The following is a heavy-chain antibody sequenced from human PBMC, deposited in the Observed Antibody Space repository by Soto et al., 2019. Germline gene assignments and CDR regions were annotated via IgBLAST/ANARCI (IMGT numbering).Heavy chain of an antibody. Sequence: PGGSLRLSCEASGFTLRNYAMTWIRQVPGKGLEWVSLISANDVGTYYAESVKTRFTISTDQSRSTVYLQMDSLRADDTAIYYCAKAKNDYNWDNRPPFDYWGQGTLVTVSS. CDR1: GFTLRNYA. V-gene: IGHV3-23*01. CDR3: AKAKNDYNWDNRPPFDY. CDR2: ISANDVGT. J-gene: IGHJ4*02. D-gene: IGHD1-20*01.